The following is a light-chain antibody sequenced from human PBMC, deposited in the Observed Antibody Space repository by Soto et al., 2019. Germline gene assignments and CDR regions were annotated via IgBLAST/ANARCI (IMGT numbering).Light chain of an antibody. J-gene: IGLJ2*01. CDR2: EGS. Sequence: QSVLTQPASVSGSPGQSITISCTGTSSDVGSYNLVSWYQQHPGKAPKLMIYEGSKRPSGVSNRFSGSKSGNTASLTISGLQAEDEADYYCCSDSGSSTLEGVVFGGGTKLTVL. CDR3: CSDSGSSTLEGVV. CDR1: SSDVGSYNL. V-gene: IGLV2-23*01.